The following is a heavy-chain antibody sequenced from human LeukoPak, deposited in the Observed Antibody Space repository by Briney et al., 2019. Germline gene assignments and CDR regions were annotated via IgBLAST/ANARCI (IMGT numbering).Heavy chain of an antibody. J-gene: IGHJ4*02. CDR2: IKQDGSEK. D-gene: IGHD2-2*01. CDR1: GFTFSNIW. V-gene: IGHV3-7*01. Sequence: VGSLRLSCAASGFTFSNIWMSWGRQAPGRGLKRVANIKQDGSEKHYADSVERRFTISRDKAKNSLYLQTNSLRAEDTAVYYCATGGSSRMAYWGQGALVTVSS. CDR3: ATGGSSRMAY.